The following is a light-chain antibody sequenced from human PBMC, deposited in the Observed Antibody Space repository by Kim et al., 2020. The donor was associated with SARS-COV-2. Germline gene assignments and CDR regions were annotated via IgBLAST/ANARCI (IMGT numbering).Light chain of an antibody. Sequence: QSVLTQPHSVSGAPGQRVTISCTGSSSNIGAGYDVHWYQHPPGTAPKLLIHGNSNRPSGVPDRFSGSKSGTSASLAITGVQAEDEADYYCQSHDSGGSGWVFGGGTQLTVL. CDR1: SSNIGAGYD. CDR3: QSHDSGGSGWV. V-gene: IGLV1-40*01. CDR2: GNS. J-gene: IGLJ3*02.